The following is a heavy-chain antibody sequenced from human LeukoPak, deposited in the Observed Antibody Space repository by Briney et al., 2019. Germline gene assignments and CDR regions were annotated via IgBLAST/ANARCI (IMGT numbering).Heavy chain of an antibody. CDR2: IYYSGST. D-gene: IGHD2-2*01. V-gene: IGHV4-59*08. J-gene: IGHJ5*02. CDR1: GGSMSSYY. Sequence: PSETLSLTCTVSGGSMSSYYWSWIRQPPGKGLEWIGYIYYSGSTNYNPSLKSRVTISVDMSKNQFSLKLSSVTAADTAVYYCARSIVVVPAAMDWFDPWGQGTLVTVSS. CDR3: ARSIVVVPAAMDWFDP.